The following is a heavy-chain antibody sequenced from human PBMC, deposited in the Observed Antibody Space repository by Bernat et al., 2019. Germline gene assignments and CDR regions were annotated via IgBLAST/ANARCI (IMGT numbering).Heavy chain of an antibody. J-gene: IGHJ3*02. CDR3: AREGNQLLYTNALDI. Sequence: EVQLVESGGGLFKPGGSLRLSCAASGFTFSSYSMNWVRQAPGKGLEWVSSISSSSSHKYHADSVKGRFTISRDNAKNSLYLQMNSLRVEDTAVYYCAREGNQLLYTNALDIWGQGTMVTVSS. D-gene: IGHD2-21*01. V-gene: IGHV3-21*01. CDR1: GFTFSSYS. CDR2: ISSSSSHK.